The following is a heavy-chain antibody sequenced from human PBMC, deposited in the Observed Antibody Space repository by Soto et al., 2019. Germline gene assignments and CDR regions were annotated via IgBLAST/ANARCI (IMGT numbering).Heavy chain of an antibody. V-gene: IGHV4-30-2*01. Sequence: PTYARSEAPSTWGEYSWHWIRQPQGKGLEWIGYIFHGGSTYYNPSLRSRVTISVDRSRTQFSLKMSSVTAADTAVYYCARGRVVVPAAVMFNCLDPWGQGALVTVSS. CDR2: IFHGGST. J-gene: IGHJ5*02. CDR1: EAPSTWGEYS. D-gene: IGHD2-2*01. CDR3: ARGRVVVPAAVMFNCLDP.